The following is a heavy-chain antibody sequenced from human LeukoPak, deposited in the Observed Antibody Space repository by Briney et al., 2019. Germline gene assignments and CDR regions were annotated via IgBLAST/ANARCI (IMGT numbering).Heavy chain of an antibody. CDR2: IYPGDSDT. CDR1: GYSFTSYW. V-gene: IGHV5-51*01. J-gene: IGHJ3*02. D-gene: IGHD3-9*01. Sequence: GESLKISCKGSGYSFTSYWIGWVRQMPGKGLEWMGIIYPGDSDTRYSPSFQGQVTISADKSISTAYLQWSSLKASDTAMYYCARRNLARYGVSFLTEPGPQQDAFDIWGQGTMVTVSS. CDR3: ARRNLARYGVSFLTEPGPQQDAFDI.